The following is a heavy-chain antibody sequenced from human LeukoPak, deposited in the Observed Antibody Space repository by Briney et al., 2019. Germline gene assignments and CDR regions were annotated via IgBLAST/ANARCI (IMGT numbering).Heavy chain of an antibody. CDR2: INPNSGGT. J-gene: IGHJ3*02. CDR1: GYTFTSYG. CDR3: ARDFPCSSTSCYGTDAFDI. Sequence: ASVKVSCKASGYTFTSYGISWVRQAPGQGLEWMGWINPNSGGTNYAQKFQGRVTMTRDTSISTAYMELSRLRSDDTAVYYCARDFPCSSTSCYGTDAFDIWGQGTMVTVSS. D-gene: IGHD2-2*01. V-gene: IGHV1-2*02.